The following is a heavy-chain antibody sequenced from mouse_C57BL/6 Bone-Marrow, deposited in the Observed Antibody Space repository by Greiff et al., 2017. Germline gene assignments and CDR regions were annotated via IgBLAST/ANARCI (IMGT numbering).Heavy chain of an antibody. Sequence: EVHLVESGGGLVKPGGSLKLSCAASGFTFSDYGMHWVRQAPEKGLEWVAYISSGSSTIYYADTVKGRFTISRDNAKNTLFLQRTSLRSEDTAMYYCARDNWDSYYFDCWGQGTTLTVSS. D-gene: IGHD4-1*01. J-gene: IGHJ2*01. CDR2: ISSGSSTI. CDR3: ARDNWDSYYFDC. CDR1: GFTFSDYG. V-gene: IGHV5-17*01.